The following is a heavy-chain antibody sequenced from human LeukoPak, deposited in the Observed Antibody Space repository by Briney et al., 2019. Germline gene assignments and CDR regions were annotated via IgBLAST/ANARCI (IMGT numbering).Heavy chain of an antibody. Sequence: GGSLRLSCAASGFTFSSYRMNWVRQAPGKGLEWVSTIFPSSVEIHYADSVKGRFTISRDNSRSTLSLQMDSLRAEDTATYYCATYRQIQVPFEFWGQGTLVTVSS. CDR3: ATYRQIQVPFEF. D-gene: IGHD5-18*01. CDR1: GFTFSSYR. CDR2: IFPSSVEI. J-gene: IGHJ4*02. V-gene: IGHV3-21*04.